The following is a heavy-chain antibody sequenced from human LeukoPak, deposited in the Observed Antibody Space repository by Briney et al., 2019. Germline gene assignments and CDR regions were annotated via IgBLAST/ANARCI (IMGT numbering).Heavy chain of an antibody. Sequence: EASVKVFCKASGYTFTGYYMYWVRQAPGQGLEWMGWINPNSGGTNYAQKFQGRVTMTRDTSISTAYMELSRLRSDDTAVYYCALSTVATEAFDIWGQGTMVTVSS. D-gene: IGHD4-17*01. CDR3: ALSTVATEAFDI. CDR2: INPNSGGT. CDR1: GYTFTGYY. V-gene: IGHV1-2*02. J-gene: IGHJ3*02.